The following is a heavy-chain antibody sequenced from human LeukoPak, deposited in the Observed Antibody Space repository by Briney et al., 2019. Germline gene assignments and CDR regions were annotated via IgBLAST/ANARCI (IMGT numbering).Heavy chain of an antibody. Sequence: GASVKVSCKASGYTFTSYGISWVRQAPGQGLEWMGWISAYNGNTNYAQKLQGRVTMTTDTSMSTAYMELRRLRSDDTAVYYCARVGLLRYFDWLSNFDYWGQGTLVTVSS. CDR3: ARVGLLRYFDWLSNFDY. CDR1: GYTFTSYG. CDR2: ISAYNGNT. V-gene: IGHV1-18*01. J-gene: IGHJ4*02. D-gene: IGHD3-9*01.